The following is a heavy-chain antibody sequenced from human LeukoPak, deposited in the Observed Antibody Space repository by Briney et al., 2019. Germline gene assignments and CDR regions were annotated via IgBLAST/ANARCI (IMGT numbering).Heavy chain of an antibody. Sequence: SGRSLRLSCAASGFTFSSYAMHWVRQAPGKGLEWVANIKEDGSDKYYVDSVKGRFTISRDNAKNSLYLQMNSLRDEDTAVYYCARCGYCSSTSCFYGMDVWGQGTTVTVSS. CDR2: IKEDGSDK. J-gene: IGHJ6*02. CDR1: GFTFSSYA. V-gene: IGHV3-7*01. D-gene: IGHD2-2*01. CDR3: ARCGYCSSTSCFYGMDV.